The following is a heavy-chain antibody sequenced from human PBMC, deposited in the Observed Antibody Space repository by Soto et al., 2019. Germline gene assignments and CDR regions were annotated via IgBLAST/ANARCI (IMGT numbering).Heavy chain of an antibody. D-gene: IGHD1-26*01. J-gene: IGHJ4*02. CDR2: IYPGDSDT. CDR1: GYSFASHW. V-gene: IGHV5-51*01. CDR3: ARYSGSYWHYLDY. Sequence: GESLKISCKGSGYSFASHWVAWVRQMPEKGLEWIGTIYPGDSDTKYSPAFRGQVTISADTSVSTAYLQWRSLEATDSAIYYCARYSGSYWHYLDYWGQGTLVTVSS.